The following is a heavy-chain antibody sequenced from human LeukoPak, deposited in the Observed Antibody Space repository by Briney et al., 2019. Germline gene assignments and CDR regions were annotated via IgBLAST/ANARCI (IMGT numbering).Heavy chain of an antibody. CDR3: ARSTGFDY. CDR1: GGSISSYY. V-gene: IGHV4-59*01. J-gene: IGHJ4*02. Sequence: PSETLSFTCTVSGGSISSYYWSWIRQPPGKGLEWIGYIYYSGSTNYNPSLKSRVTISVDTSKNQFSLKLSSVTAADTAVYYCARSTGFDYWGQGTLVTVSS. D-gene: IGHD2-2*01. CDR2: IYYSGST.